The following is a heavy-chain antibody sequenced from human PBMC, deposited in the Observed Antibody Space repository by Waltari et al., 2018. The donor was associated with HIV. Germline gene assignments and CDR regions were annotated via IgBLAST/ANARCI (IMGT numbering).Heavy chain of an antibody. D-gene: IGHD4-4*01. Sequence: QLQLQGSGPGLVKSSETLSLTCTVSGGSMTSSSYYWGWIRQPPGKGLEWIGSMSYSGSTYHNPSLRSRLTISVDTSKNQFSLKLTSVTAADTAVYYCARLFSGYSNYFDPWGQGTLVTVSS. CDR1: GGSMTSSSYY. CDR3: ARLFSGYSNYFDP. CDR2: MSYSGST. V-gene: IGHV4-39*01. J-gene: IGHJ5*02.